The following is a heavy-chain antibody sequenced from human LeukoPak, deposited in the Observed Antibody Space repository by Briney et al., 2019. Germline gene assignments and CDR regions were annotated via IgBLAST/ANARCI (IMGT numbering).Heavy chain of an antibody. CDR3: AKGAILWFGELLGDFDY. Sequence: GGSLRLSCAASGFTFSSYAMSWVRQAPGKGLEWVSATSGSGGSTYYADSVKGRFTISRDNSKNTLYLQMNSLRAEDTAVYYCAKGAILWFGELLGDFDYWGQGTLVTVSS. CDR1: GFTFSSYA. CDR2: TSGSGGST. D-gene: IGHD3-10*01. V-gene: IGHV3-23*01. J-gene: IGHJ4*02.